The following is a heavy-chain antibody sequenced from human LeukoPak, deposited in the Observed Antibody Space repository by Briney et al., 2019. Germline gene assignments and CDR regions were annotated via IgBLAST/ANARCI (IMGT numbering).Heavy chain of an antibody. J-gene: IGHJ4*02. D-gene: IGHD5-18*01. Sequence: ASVKVSCKASGYTFTSYGISWVRQAPGQGLEWMGWISAYNGNTNYAQKLQGRVTMTTDTSTSTAYMELRSLRSEDTAVYYCARPARGLRPAPFDYWGQGTLVTVSS. V-gene: IGHV1-18*01. CDR3: ARPARGLRPAPFDY. CDR2: ISAYNGNT. CDR1: GYTFTSYG.